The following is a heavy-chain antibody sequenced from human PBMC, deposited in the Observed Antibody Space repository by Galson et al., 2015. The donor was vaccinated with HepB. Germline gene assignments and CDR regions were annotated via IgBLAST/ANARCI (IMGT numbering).Heavy chain of an antibody. J-gene: IGHJ6*02. CDR3: ARASSSSFYYYYYGMDV. CDR2: IGVSGANT. Sequence: SLRLSCAASEFNLRNYAMSWARQAPGKGLEWVSSIGVSGANTYYADSVRGRFTISRDNSKNTLYLQMNSLRAEDTAVYYCARASSSSFYYYYYGMDVWGQGTTVTVSS. D-gene: IGHD6-6*01. V-gene: IGHV3-23*01. CDR1: EFNLRNYA.